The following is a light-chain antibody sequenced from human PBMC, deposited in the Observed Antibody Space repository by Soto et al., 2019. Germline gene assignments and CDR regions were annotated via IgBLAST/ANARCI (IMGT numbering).Light chain of an antibody. CDR3: QQSYSTLT. CDR2: AAS. V-gene: IGKV1-39*01. Sequence: DIQMTQSPSSLSASVGDRVTITCRASQSISSYLNWYQQKPGKAPKLLIYAASSLQSGVPSRFSGCGSWTDFTLIISSLQPEDFATYYCQQSYSTLTFGPGTRLYIK. CDR1: QSISSY. J-gene: IGKJ3*01.